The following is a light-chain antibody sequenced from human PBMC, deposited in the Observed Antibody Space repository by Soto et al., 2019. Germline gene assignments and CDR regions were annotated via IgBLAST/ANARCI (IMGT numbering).Light chain of an antibody. CDR2: EVS. Sequence: QSALTQPAAVSGSPGQSITISCTGTSSDIGGHNLVSWYQHHPGKAPKLLIYEVSYRASGVSNRFTGSKSANTASLTISGLQAEDEADYSCSSYTNSSYVVFGGGTKLTVL. CDR1: SSDIGGHNL. J-gene: IGLJ2*01. CDR3: SSYTNSSYVV. V-gene: IGLV2-14*01.